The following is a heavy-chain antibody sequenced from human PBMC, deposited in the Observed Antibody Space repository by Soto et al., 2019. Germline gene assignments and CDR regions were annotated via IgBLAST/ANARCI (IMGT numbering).Heavy chain of an antibody. CDR2: ISSSSSYI. J-gene: IGHJ4*02. V-gene: IGHV3-21*01. D-gene: IGHD6-13*01. CDR3: ARDFEQLVLPYYFDY. CDR1: GFTFSSYS. Sequence: GGSLRLSCAASGFTFSSYSMNWVRQAPGKGLEWVSSISSSSSYIYYADSVKGRFTISRDNAKNSLYLQMNSLRDEDTAVYYYARDFEQLVLPYYFDYWGQGTLVTVSS.